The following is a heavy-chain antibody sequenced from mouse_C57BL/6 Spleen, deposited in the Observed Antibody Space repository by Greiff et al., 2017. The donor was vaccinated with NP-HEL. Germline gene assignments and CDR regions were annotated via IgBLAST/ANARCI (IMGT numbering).Heavy chain of an antibody. CDR3: AIPSITTVVAKGFAY. CDR2: IYPYNGVS. V-gene: IGHV1-31*01. CDR1: GYSFTGYY. D-gene: IGHD1-1*01. J-gene: IGHJ3*01. Sequence: EVKLVESGPELVKPGASVKISCKASGYSFTGYYMHWVKQSHGNILDWIGYIYPYNGVSSYNQKFKGKATLTVDKSSSTAYMELRSLTSEDSAVYYCAIPSITTVVAKGFAYWGQGTLVTVSA.